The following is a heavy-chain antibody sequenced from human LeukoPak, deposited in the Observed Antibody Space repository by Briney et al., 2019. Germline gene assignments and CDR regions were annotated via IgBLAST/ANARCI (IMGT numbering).Heavy chain of an antibody. D-gene: IGHD2-2*01. CDR1: GFTFSSYA. J-gene: IGHJ4*02. CDR2: ISGSGGST. Sequence: LGGSLRLSCAASGFTFSSYAMSWDRQAPGKGLEWVSAISGSGGSTYYADSVKGRFTISRDNSKNTLYLQMNSLRAEDTAVYYCAKEIAVFSQLLPFDYWGQGTLVTVSS. V-gene: IGHV3-23*01. CDR3: AKEIAVFSQLLPFDY.